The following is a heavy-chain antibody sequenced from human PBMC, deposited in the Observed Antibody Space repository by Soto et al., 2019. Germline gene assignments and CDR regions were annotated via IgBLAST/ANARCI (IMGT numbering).Heavy chain of an antibody. V-gene: IGHV3-21*04. CDR3: ARSMVRGVIITGWD. Sequence: GSMRLSCAPSVFAFSSYSMNWVRQAPGKGLELFSSISSSGRYIYYADSVKGRFTISRDNSKNTLYLQMNSLRAEDTAVYYCARSMVRGVIITGWDWVQGTLVTVSS. CDR1: VFAFSSYS. D-gene: IGHD3-10*01. CDR2: ISSSGRYI. J-gene: IGHJ4*02.